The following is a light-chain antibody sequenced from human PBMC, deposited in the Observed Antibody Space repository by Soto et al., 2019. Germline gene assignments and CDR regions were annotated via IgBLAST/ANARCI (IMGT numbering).Light chain of an antibody. CDR1: QSVSSY. V-gene: IGKV3-11*01. CDR3: QHRSNWPPLT. Sequence: EIVLTQSPATLSLSPGERATLSCRASQSVSSYLAWYQQKPGQAPRLLIYDASNRATGIPARFSGSGSGTDFTLTIISLDPEDSAVYYCQHRSNWPPLTFGGGTKVEIK. J-gene: IGKJ4*01. CDR2: DAS.